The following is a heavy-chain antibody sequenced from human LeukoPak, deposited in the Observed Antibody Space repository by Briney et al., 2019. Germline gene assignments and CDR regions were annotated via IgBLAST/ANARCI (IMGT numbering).Heavy chain of an antibody. V-gene: IGHV3-30*18. D-gene: IGHD2-2*01. CDR1: GFTFSSYG. CDR3: AKDLRDQLLCGSDY. CDR2: ISYDGSNK. J-gene: IGHJ4*01. Sequence: GGSLRLSCAASGFTFSSYGMHWVRQAPGKGLEWVAVISYDGSNKYYADSVKGRFTVSRDNSKNTLYLQMNSLRAEDTAIYYCAKDLRDQLLCGSDYWGQGILVTVSS.